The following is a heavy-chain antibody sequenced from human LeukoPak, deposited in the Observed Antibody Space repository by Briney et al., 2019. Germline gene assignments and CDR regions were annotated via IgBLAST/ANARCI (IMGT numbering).Heavy chain of an antibody. CDR2: IYSGGST. J-gene: IGHJ4*02. CDR3: AKDILDGSGSYGLDY. CDR1: GFTVSGNY. D-gene: IGHD3-10*01. V-gene: IGHV3-53*05. Sequence: GGSLRLSCAASGFTVSGNYMSWVRQAPGKGLEWVSVIYSGGSTYYADSVKGRFTISRDNSKNSLYLQMNSLRTEDTALYYCAKDILDGSGSYGLDYWGQGTLVTVSS.